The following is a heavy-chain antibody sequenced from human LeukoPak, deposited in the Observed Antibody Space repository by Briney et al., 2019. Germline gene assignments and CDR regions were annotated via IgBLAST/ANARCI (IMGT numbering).Heavy chain of an antibody. CDR2: IIPIFGTA. J-gene: IGHJ4*02. CDR1: GGTFSSYA. Sequence: GASVKVSCKASGGTFSSYAISWVRQAPGQGLEWMGGIIPIFGTANYAQKFQGRVTITADESTSTAYVELSSLRSEDTAVYYCATYQEGYSSGWYYFDYWGQGTLVTVSS. V-gene: IGHV1-69*13. D-gene: IGHD6-19*01. CDR3: ATYQEGYSSGWYYFDY.